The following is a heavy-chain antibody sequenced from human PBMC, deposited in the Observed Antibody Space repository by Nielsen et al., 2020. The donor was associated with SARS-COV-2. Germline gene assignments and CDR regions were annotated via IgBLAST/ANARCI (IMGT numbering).Heavy chain of an antibody. CDR2: IKQDGSER. CDR1: GFIFSTYW. V-gene: IGHV3-7*01. J-gene: IGHJ3*02. Sequence: GGSLRLSCAASGFIFSTYWMSWVRQAPGKGLEWVANIKQDGSERYYVDSVKGRFTISRDNVKNSLYLQMNSLRAEDTAVYYCARESVTGTDAFDIWGQGTVVTVSS. CDR3: ARESVTGTDAFDI. D-gene: IGHD6-19*01.